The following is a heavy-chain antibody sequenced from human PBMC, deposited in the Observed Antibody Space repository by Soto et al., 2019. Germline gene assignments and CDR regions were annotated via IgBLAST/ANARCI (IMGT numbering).Heavy chain of an antibody. CDR1: GYTFTSYA. V-gene: IGHV1-3*01. J-gene: IGHJ5*02. D-gene: IGHD6-19*01. CDR2: INAGNGNT. CDR3: ARTRPSSGWYPAGGFDP. Sequence: SVKVCCQASGYTFTSYAMHRVRQAPGQRLEWMGWINAGNGNTKYSQKFQGRVTITRDTSASTAYMELSSLRSEDTAVYYCARTRPSSGWYPAGGFDPCGQGTLVTVSS.